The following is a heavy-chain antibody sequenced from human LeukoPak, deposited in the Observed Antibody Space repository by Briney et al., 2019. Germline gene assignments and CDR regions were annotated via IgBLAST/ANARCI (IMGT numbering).Heavy chain of an antibody. CDR3: AKEIYCTATTCQGNDAFDL. D-gene: IGHD2-8*02. CDR1: GFTLSSYG. Sequence: GGSLRLSCAASGFTLSSYGIHWVRQAPGKGLEWVTYIRYDGTTIYYADSVKGRFTISRDNSKNTVYLQMNSLRVEDTAVYYCAKEIYCTATTCQGNDAFDLWGQGTRVTVSS. V-gene: IGHV3-30*02. CDR2: IRYDGTTI. J-gene: IGHJ3*01.